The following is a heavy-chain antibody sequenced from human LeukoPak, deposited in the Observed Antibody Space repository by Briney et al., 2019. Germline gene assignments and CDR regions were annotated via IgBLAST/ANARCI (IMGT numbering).Heavy chain of an antibody. CDR3: ARNSKSDSSGYYYTEVRDY. CDR1: GFTFSNYV. Sequence: GGSLRLSCVSSGFTFSNYVLYWVRQAPGKGLEWVAGMSHDGSNIYYADPVKGRFTISRDNAKNSLYLQMNSLRAEDTAVYYCARNSKSDSSGYYYTEVRDYWGQGTLVTVSS. CDR2: MSHDGSNI. J-gene: IGHJ4*02. V-gene: IGHV3-30*03. D-gene: IGHD3-22*01.